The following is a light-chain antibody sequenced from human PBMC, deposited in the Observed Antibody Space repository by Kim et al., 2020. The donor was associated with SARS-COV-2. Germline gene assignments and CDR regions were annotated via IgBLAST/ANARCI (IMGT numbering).Light chain of an antibody. CDR1: SSNIGSNY. CDR3: AAWDDSLSGYV. CDR2: SNN. V-gene: IGLV1-47*02. J-gene: IGLJ1*01. Sequence: QSVLTQPPSASGTPGQRVTISCSGSSSNIGSNYVYWYQQLPGTAPTLLIYSNNQRPSGVPDRFSCSKSGTSASLAISGLRSEDEADYYCAAWDDSLSGYVFGTGTKVTVL.